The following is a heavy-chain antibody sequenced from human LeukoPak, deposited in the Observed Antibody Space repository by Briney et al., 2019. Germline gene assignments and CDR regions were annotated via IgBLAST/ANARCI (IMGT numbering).Heavy chain of an antibody. Sequence: SLRLSCAASGFTFDDYAMHWVRQAPGKGLEWVSGISWNSGSIGYADSVKGRFTISRGNAKNSLYLQMNSLRAEDTALYYCAKAKYSSGWYDYWGQGTLVTVSS. D-gene: IGHD6-19*01. V-gene: IGHV3-9*01. CDR2: ISWNSGSI. CDR1: GFTFDDYA. CDR3: AKAKYSSGWYDY. J-gene: IGHJ4*02.